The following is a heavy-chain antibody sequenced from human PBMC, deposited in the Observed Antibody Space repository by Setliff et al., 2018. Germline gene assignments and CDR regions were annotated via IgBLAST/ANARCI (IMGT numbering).Heavy chain of an antibody. CDR2: ISFDGRKT. CDR3: ARDRGGGLFDY. J-gene: IGHJ4*02. V-gene: IGHV3-30*03. D-gene: IGHD3-16*01. Sequence: GGSLRLSCAASGFTVSSYGLHWVRQAPGKGLEWVTAISFDGRKTFYADSVKGRFTISRDNAKNTLYLQMNSLRAEDTAVYYCARDRGGGLFDYWGQGTLVTVSS. CDR1: GFTVSSYG.